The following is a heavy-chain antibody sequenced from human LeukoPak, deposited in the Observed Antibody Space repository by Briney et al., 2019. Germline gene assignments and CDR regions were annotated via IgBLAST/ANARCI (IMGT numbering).Heavy chain of an antibody. J-gene: IGHJ6*03. CDR2: ISGSGGNT. D-gene: IGHD3-10*01. Sequence: PGGSLRLSCAASGFTVSSNYMSWVRQAPGKGLEWVSAISGSGGNTDYADSVKGRFTISRDNSKNTLYLQMNSLRAEDTAVYYCAGYYYGSGSYRYYYYYYMDVWGKGTTVTISS. CDR1: GFTVSSNY. CDR3: AGYYYGSGSYRYYYYYYMDV. V-gene: IGHV3-23*01.